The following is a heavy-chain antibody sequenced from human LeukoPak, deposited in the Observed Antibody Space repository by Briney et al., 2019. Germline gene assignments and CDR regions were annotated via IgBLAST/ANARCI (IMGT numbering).Heavy chain of an antibody. CDR3: ARDGTTVTTRDYYYYGMDV. D-gene: IGHD4-17*01. CDR1: GYTFTSYA. V-gene: IGHV1-3*01. Sequence: ASVKVSCKASGYTFTSYAMHWVRQAPGQRLEWMGWINAGNGNTKYSQKFQGRVTITRDTSASTAYMELRSLRSDDTAVYYCARDGTTVTTRDYYYYGMDVWGQGTTVTVSS. CDR2: INAGNGNT. J-gene: IGHJ6*02.